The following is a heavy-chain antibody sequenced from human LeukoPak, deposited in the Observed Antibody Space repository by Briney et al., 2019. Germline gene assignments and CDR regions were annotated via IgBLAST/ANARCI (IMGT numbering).Heavy chain of an antibody. Sequence: GGSLRLSCAASGFTFSSYAMSWVRQAPGKGLEWVSAISGSGGSTYYADSVKGRFTISRDNSKNTLYLQMNSLRAEDTAVYYCAKDLVPDGGNSEDAFDIWGQGTMVTVSS. CDR3: AKDLVPDGGNSEDAFDI. J-gene: IGHJ3*02. CDR2: ISGSGGST. CDR1: GFTFSSYA. D-gene: IGHD4-23*01. V-gene: IGHV3-23*01.